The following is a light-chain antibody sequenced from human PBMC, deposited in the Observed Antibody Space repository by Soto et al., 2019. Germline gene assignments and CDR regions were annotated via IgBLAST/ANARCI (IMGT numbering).Light chain of an antibody. CDR1: QSVSSR. CDR2: HTS. J-gene: IGKJ1*01. V-gene: IGKV3-20*01. CDR3: QQYDSSPRT. Sequence: EIVMTQSPATLSVSPGERATLSCRASQSVSSRLAWYQRKPGQAPRLLIYHTSSRATGIPDRFSGSGSGTDFTLTISRLEPEDFAVYYCQQYDSSPRTFGQGTKVEIK.